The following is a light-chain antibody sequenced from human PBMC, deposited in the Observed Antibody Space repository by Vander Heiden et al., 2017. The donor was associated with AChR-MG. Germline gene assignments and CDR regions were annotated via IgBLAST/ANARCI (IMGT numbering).Light chain of an antibody. V-gene: IGKV1-39*01. J-gene: IGKJ5*01. CDR1: QTISRY. Sequence: DIQMTPSPSSLSASVGDRVTITCRANQTISRYLNWYQQKPVKAPNLVIYAASSLQSGVPSRFSGSGSGTDFTLTISSLQPEDFATYSCQQTFSTPITFGQGTRLEIK. CDR2: AAS. CDR3: QQTFSTPIT.